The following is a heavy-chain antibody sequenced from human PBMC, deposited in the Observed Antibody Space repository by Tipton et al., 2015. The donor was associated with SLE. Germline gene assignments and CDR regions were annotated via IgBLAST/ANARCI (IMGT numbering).Heavy chain of an antibody. J-gene: IGHJ4*02. CDR2: INHSGST. CDR1: GGSFSGYY. V-gene: IGHV4-34*01. CDR3: ARTAGYSKAIGY. D-gene: IGHD1-26*01. Sequence: TLSLTCAVYGGSFSGYYWSWIRQPPGKGLEWIGEINHSGSTNYNPSLKSRVTISVDTSKNQFSLNLRSVTAADTAVYYCARTAGYSKAIGYWGQGTLATVSS.